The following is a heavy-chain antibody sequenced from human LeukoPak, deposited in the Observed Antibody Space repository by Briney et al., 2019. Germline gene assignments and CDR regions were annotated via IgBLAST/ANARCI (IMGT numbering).Heavy chain of an antibody. J-gene: IGHJ4*02. D-gene: IGHD3-10*01. V-gene: IGHV4-34*01. CDR1: GGSFSGYY. CDR2: INHSGST. Sequence: SETLSLTCGVNGGSFSGYYWNWIRQTPGKGLEWIGEINHSGSTNYNPSLKSRVTISVDTSKNQFSLKLSSVTAADTAVYYCARSYYYGSGSYYNSDYWGQGTLVTVSS. CDR3: ARSYYYGSGSYYNSDY.